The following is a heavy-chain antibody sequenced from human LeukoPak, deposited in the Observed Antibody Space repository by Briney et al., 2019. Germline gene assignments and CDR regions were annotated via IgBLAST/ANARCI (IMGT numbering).Heavy chain of an antibody. CDR1: GGSISSYY. J-gene: IGHJ4*02. V-gene: IGHV4-4*07. CDR3: ARYGDPNYYFDY. D-gene: IGHD1-7*01. CDR2: VYTSGDA. Sequence: SETLSLTCTVSGGSISSYYWSWIRQPAGKGLEWIGRVYTSGDAKYNPSLENRVCMSLDTSKNQFSLKLTFVTAADTAVYYCARYGDPNYYFDYWGQGTLVTVSS.